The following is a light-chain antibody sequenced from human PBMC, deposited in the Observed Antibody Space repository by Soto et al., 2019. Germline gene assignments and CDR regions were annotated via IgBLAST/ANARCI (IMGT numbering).Light chain of an antibody. Sequence: DIQMTQSPSSLSASVGDRVTITCRASQSISSYLNWYQQKPGKAPKLLIYAASSLQSGVPSRFSGSGSGTDFTLTTSSLQPEDFATYYCQQSYSTTPTFGHGTKVDIX. J-gene: IGKJ1*01. CDR3: QQSYSTTPT. CDR2: AAS. V-gene: IGKV1-39*01. CDR1: QSISSY.